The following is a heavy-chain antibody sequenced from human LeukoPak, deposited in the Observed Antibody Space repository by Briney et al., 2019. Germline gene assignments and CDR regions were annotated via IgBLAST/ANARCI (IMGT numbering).Heavy chain of an antibody. Sequence: GGSLRLACTAAGFTFEDYGMSWVRQGPGKGLDWLSGIEGNGGRTPYADSVKGRFTISRDNAKNYLYLQMNSLRAQDTAVYYCARDLKGQYQDAFDIWGQGTMVTVSS. CDR2: IEGNGGRT. J-gene: IGHJ3*02. CDR3: ARDLKGQYQDAFDI. CDR1: GFTFEDYG. D-gene: IGHD2-2*01. V-gene: IGHV3-20*04.